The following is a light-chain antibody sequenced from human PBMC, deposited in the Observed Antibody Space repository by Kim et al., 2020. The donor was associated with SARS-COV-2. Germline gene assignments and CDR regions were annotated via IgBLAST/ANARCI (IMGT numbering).Light chain of an antibody. V-gene: IGLV3-21*04. J-gene: IGLJ2*01. Sequence: SYELTQPPSVSVAPGKTARITCGGNNIGSKSVHWYQQKPGQAPVLVIYYDSDRPSGILERFSGSNSGNTATLTISRVEAGDEADYYCQVWDSSSDHVVFGGGTQLTVL. CDR3: QVWDSSSDHVV. CDR1: NIGSKS. CDR2: YDS.